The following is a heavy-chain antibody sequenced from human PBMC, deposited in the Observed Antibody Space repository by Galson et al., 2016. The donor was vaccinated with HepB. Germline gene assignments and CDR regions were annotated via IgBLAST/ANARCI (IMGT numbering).Heavy chain of an antibody. D-gene: IGHD3-10*01. CDR3: ARGSGSGAYDYYYHGLDV. CDR1: GGFFSGYY. CDR2: INHNDNT. J-gene: IGHJ6*02. V-gene: IGHV4-34*01. Sequence: ETLSLTCGFYGGFFSGYYWNWIRQSPGKGLGWIGEINHNDNTNYNPSLKSRVTISVDTSKNKFSLKLSSVTAADTAVYYCARGSGSGAYDYYYHGLDVWGRGTTVTVSS.